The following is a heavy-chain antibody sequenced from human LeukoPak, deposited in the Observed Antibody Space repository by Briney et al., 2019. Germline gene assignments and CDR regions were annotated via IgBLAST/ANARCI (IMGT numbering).Heavy chain of an antibody. CDR3: ASERDQLIYFQY. CDR2: IYKSGRT. V-gene: IGHV4-59*01. D-gene: IGHD2-8*01. CDR1: GDSIRNYN. Sequence: PETLSLTCTVSGDSIRNYNWRWMRETPGKGGGRSGYIYKSGRTKYNTSLKRRVTISVEKTKNQFSLKLTSVTPADTALYYCASERDQLIYFQYWGQGTLATVSS. J-gene: IGHJ1*01.